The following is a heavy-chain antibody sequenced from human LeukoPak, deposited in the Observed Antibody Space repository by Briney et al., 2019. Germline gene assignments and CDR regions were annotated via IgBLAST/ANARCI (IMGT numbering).Heavy chain of an antibody. J-gene: IGHJ4*02. Sequence: SETLSLTCTVSGDSISTYYWSWIRQPPGKGLEWIGYIYYSGSTSYNPSLKSRVTISVDTSKNQFSLRLTSVTAADTAVYYCARQTGSGLFILPGGQGTLVTVSS. CDR3: ARQTGSGLFILP. V-gene: IGHV4-59*08. CDR2: IYYSGST. D-gene: IGHD3/OR15-3a*01. CDR1: GDSISTYY.